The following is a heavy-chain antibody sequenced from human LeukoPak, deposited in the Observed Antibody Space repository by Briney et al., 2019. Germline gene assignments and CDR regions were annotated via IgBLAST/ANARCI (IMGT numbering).Heavy chain of an antibody. CDR2: ISSSGSTI. CDR3: AVVRGVIIKGWFDP. Sequence: PGGSLRLSCAASGFTFSSYEMNWVRQAPGKGLEWVSYISSSGSTIYYADSVKGRFTISRDNAKNSLYLQMNSLRAEDTAVYYCAVVRGVIIKGWFDPWGQGTLVTVSS. V-gene: IGHV3-48*03. D-gene: IGHD3-10*01. J-gene: IGHJ5*02. CDR1: GFTFSSYE.